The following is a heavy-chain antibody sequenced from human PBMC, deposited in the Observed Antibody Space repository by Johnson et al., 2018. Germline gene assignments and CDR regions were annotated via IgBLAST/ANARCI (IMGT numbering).Heavy chain of an antibody. J-gene: IGHJ3*02. CDR2: IRGGSDYL. CDR3: VRRGVTAFDI. CDR1: GFTFSSYS. Sequence: QLVETGGGLVKPGGSLRLSCAASGFTFSSYSMNWVRQAPGKGLEWVSSIRGGSDYLYYADSVKGRFTISRDNSKNSLYLQMNSLRGEDTAVYYCVRRGVTAFDIWGQGTMVTVSS. D-gene: IGHD2-21*02. V-gene: IGHV3-21*06.